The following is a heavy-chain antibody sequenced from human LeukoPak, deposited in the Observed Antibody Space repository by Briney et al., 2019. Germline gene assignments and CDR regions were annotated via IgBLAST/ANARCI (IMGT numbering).Heavy chain of an antibody. Sequence: AASVKVSCKASGYTFTGYYMHWVRQAPGQGLEWMGWINPNSGGTNYAQKFQGRVTMTRDTSISTAYMELSRLRSDVTAVYYCARDSGSGSYYRLWGQGTLVTVSS. V-gene: IGHV1-2*02. CDR1: GYTFTGYY. D-gene: IGHD3-10*01. CDR3: ARDSGSGSYYRL. CDR2: INPNSGGT. J-gene: IGHJ4*02.